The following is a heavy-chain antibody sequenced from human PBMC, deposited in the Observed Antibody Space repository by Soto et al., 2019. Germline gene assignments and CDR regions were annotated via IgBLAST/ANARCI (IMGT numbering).Heavy chain of an antibody. CDR1: GFTFSNYG. CDR2: IWYDGSKT. CDR3: AKAGSSWYVTDY. Sequence: QVQLVESGGGVVQPGRSLRLSCAASGFTFSNYGMHWVRQAPGTGLEWVAMIWYDGSKTYYGDSVKGRFTISRDNSKNTLYLQMNSLRVEDTAVYSCAKAGSSWYVTDYWGQGTLVTVSS. J-gene: IGHJ4*02. V-gene: IGHV3-33*06. D-gene: IGHD6-13*01.